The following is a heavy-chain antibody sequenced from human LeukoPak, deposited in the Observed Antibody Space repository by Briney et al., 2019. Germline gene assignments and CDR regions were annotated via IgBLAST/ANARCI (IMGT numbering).Heavy chain of an antibody. CDR2: IYHSGST. D-gene: IGHD3-22*01. Sequence: SETLSLTCTVSGYSISSGHYWGWIRQPPGKGLEWIGNIYHSGSTYYNPSLKSRVTISVDTSKNQFSLKLSSVTAADTAVYYCARQKLTMIVVVTPDAFDIWGQGTMVTVSS. CDR3: ARQKLTMIVVVTPDAFDI. J-gene: IGHJ3*02. V-gene: IGHV4-38-2*02. CDR1: GYSISSGHY.